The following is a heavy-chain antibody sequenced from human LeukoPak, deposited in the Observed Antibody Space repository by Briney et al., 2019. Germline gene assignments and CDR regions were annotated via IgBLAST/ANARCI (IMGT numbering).Heavy chain of an antibody. Sequence: GRSVRLSCAASGFTFSSYAVHWVRQAPGKGLEWVAVISYDGSNQYYADSVKGRFTISRDNSKNTLYLQMNSLRAEDTAVYYCARDSWGFDYWGQGTLLSLSS. V-gene: IGHV3-30-3*01. CDR3: ARDSWGFDY. J-gene: IGHJ4*02. CDR2: ISYDGSNQ. D-gene: IGHD3-16*01. CDR1: GFTFSSYA.